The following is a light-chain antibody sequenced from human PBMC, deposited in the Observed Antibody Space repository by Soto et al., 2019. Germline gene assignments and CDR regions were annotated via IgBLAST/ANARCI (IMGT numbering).Light chain of an antibody. CDR1: QGISNY. Sequence: DIQMTQSPSSLSASVGDRVTITCRASQGISNYLAWYQQKPGKVPKLLIYAASTLQSGVPSRFSGSGSWTDFTLTISSLLPYDFATYYCQKYNSAPLFGPGTKVDIK. J-gene: IGKJ3*01. CDR2: AAS. CDR3: QKYNSAPL. V-gene: IGKV1-27*01.